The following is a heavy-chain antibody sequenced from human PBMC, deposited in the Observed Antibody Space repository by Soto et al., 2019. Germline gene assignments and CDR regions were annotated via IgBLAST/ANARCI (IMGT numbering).Heavy chain of an antibody. D-gene: IGHD3-9*01. CDR1: VFTFSTYS. Sequence: GGSLRLSCAASVFTFSTYSMNWVRQAPGKGLEWVSYISSSSSGIYYADSVKGRFTISRDNSKNTLYLQMNSLRAEDTAVYYSARSPRLVMPFYYMDVGGKGITVTV. J-gene: IGHJ6*03. CDR2: ISSSSSGI. CDR3: ARSPRLVMPFYYMDV. V-gene: IGHV3-48*01.